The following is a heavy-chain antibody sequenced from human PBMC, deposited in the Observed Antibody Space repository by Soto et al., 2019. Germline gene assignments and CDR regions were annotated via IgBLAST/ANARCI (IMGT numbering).Heavy chain of an antibody. V-gene: IGHV1-3*01. J-gene: IGHJ3*02. D-gene: IGHD3-22*01. Sequence: ASVKVSCKASGYTFTSYAMHWVRQAPGQRLEWMGWINAGNGNTKYSQKFQGRVTITRDTSASTAYMELSSLRSEDTAVYYCVRDKGYYYDSSGYDAFDIWGQGTMVTVSS. CDR3: VRDKGYYYDSSGYDAFDI. CDR1: GYTFTSYA. CDR2: INAGNGNT.